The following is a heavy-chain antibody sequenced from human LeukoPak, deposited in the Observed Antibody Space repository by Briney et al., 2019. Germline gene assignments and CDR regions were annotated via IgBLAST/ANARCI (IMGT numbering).Heavy chain of an antibody. Sequence: PGGSLRLSCAASGFTFSNYSMNWVRQAPGKGLEWVSSISSSSIYIYYADSVKGRFTISRDNAKNSLYLQMNSLRAEDTAVYYCARELLNTLPLSYSMDVWGKGATVIVSS. CDR2: ISSSSIYI. CDR1: GFTFSNYS. D-gene: IGHD4/OR15-4a*01. V-gene: IGHV3-21*06. J-gene: IGHJ6*03. CDR3: ARELLNTLPLSYSMDV.